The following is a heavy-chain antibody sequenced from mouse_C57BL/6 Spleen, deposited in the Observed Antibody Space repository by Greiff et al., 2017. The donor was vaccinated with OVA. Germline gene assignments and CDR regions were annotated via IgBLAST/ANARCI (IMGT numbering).Heavy chain of an antibody. CDR1: GFTFSDYY. Sequence: EVQLVESEGGLVQPGSSMKLSCTASGFTFSDYYMAWVRQVPEKGLEWVANINYDGSSTYYLDSLKSRFIISRDNAKNILYLQMSSLKSEDTATYYCARDRYYYGSSHWYFDVWGTGTTVTVSS. CDR3: ARDRYYYGSSHWYFDV. D-gene: IGHD1-1*01. CDR2: INYDGSST. V-gene: IGHV5-16*01. J-gene: IGHJ1*03.